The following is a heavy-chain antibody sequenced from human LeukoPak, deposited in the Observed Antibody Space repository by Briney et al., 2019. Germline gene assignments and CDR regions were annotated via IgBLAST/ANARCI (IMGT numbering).Heavy chain of an antibody. CDR2: IYHSGST. J-gene: IGHJ4*02. CDR1: GGSISTYY. Sequence: SGTLSLTCTLSGGSISTYYWSWIRQPPGKGLEWTGYIYHSGSTNYNPSLKSRVTISVDTSKNQFSLKLSSVTAADTAVYYCARGGGYASLIGYWGQGALVTVSS. D-gene: IGHD5-12*01. CDR3: ARGGGYASLIGY. V-gene: IGHV4-59*01.